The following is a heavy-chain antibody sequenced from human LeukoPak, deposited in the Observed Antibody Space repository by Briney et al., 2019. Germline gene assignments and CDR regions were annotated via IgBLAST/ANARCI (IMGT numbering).Heavy chain of an antibody. CDR1: GFTVSSNY. Sequence: GGSLRLSCAASGFTVSSNYMSWVRQAPGKGLEWVSVIYSGGSTYYADSVKGRFTISRDNSKNTLYLQMNSLRAEDTAVYYCARDAGYSSGWYNFYFDYWGQGTLVTVSS. D-gene: IGHD6-19*01. V-gene: IGHV3-53*01. CDR2: IYSGGST. CDR3: ARDAGYSSGWYNFYFDY. J-gene: IGHJ4*02.